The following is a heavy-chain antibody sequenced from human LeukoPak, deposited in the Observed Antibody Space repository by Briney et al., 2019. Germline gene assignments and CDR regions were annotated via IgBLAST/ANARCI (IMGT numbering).Heavy chain of an antibody. Sequence: GASVKVSCKASGGTFSSYAISWVRQAPGQGLEWMGGIIPIFGTANYAQKFQGRVTITADESTSTAYMDMSSLRSEDTAVYYCARAGGHDYYVSNTRFDYWGQGTLVTVSS. D-gene: IGHD3-22*01. CDR2: IIPIFGTA. J-gene: IGHJ4*02. V-gene: IGHV1-69*13. CDR3: ARAGGHDYYVSNTRFDY. CDR1: GGTFSSYA.